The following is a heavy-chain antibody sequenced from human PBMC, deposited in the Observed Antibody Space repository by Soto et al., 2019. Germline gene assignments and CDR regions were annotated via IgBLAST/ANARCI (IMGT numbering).Heavy chain of an antibody. CDR3: ASERSAQYFDY. V-gene: IGHV1-69*06. D-gene: IGHD1-26*01. CDR2: IMPTFGSA. Sequence: SVEVSCKSSGYTFTSYYMHWVRQVPGQGLEWMGGIMPTFGSATYAPKFQGRVTISADKSTSTAYMELSSLRSEDTAVYFCASERSAQYFDYWGQGTLVTVSS. CDR1: GYTFTSYY. J-gene: IGHJ4*02.